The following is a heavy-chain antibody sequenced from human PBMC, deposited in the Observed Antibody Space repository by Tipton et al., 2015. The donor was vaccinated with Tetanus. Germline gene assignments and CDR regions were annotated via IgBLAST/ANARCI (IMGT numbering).Heavy chain of an antibody. Sequence: QLVQSRAEVKEPGASVKVSCKASGYVFTAYYVHWVRQAPGQGLEWVGRFSPNSEVQKLAQKFQGRVTLTGDTSTGTAYLELNRLRSDDTAVIYCARGASGTHTESGRDDYWGQGTLVTVSS. CDR3: ARGASGTHTESGRDDY. D-gene: IGHD1-1*01. J-gene: IGHJ4*02. CDR2: FSPNSEVQ. CDR1: GYVFTAYY. V-gene: IGHV1-2*06.